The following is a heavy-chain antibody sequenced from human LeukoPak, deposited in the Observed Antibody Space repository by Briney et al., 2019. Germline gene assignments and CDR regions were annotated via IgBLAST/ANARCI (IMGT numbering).Heavy chain of an antibody. CDR1: GFTFDDYG. V-gene: IGHV3-9*01. CDR3: ARDFLVRGVTIGY. J-gene: IGHJ4*02. CDR2: ISWNSGSI. D-gene: IGHD3-10*01. Sequence: GRSLRLSCAASGFTFDDYGMHWVRQAPGKGLEWVSGISWNSGSIIYADSVKGRFTISRDNVKNSLYLQMNSLRAEDTAVYYCARDFLVRGVTIGYWGQGTLVTVSS.